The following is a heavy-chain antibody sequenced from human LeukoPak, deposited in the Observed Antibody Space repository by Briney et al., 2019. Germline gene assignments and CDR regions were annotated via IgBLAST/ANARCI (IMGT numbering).Heavy chain of an antibody. V-gene: IGHV1-3*04. J-gene: IGHJ4*02. Sequence: ASVMLSCKASGYTFTDYAIHWVRQAPGQRLEWMGWINTGNGNTRYSQKFQDRFTIARDTSANTAYMQLSSLRSEDTAVYYCARDYGSGSLHYWGQGTLVTVSS. CDR2: INTGNGNT. CDR3: ARDYGSGSLHY. CDR1: GYTFTDYA. D-gene: IGHD3-10*01.